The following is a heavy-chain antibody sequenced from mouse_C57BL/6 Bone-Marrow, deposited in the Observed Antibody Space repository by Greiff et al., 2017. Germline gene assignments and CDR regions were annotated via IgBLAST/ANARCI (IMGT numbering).Heavy chain of an antibody. Sequence: QVQLQQSGPELVKPGASVKISCKASGYAFSSSWMNWVKQRPGKGLEWIGRIYPGDGDTNYNGKFKGKATLTADKSSSKAYMQLSSLTSEDSAVYFCARRETGIAMDYWGQGTSVTVSS. V-gene: IGHV1-82*01. CDR3: ARRETGIAMDY. CDR2: IYPGDGDT. CDR1: GYAFSSSW. J-gene: IGHJ4*01. D-gene: IGHD4-1*01.